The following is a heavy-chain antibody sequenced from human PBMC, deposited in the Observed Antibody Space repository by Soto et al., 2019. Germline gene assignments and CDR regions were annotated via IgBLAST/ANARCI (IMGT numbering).Heavy chain of an antibody. CDR1: GYTFTSYG. CDR3: ARDPHIGVVPAAIEGWFDP. V-gene: IGHV1-18*01. D-gene: IGHD2-2*01. Sequence: ASVKVSCKASGYTFTSYGISWVRQAPGQGFEWMGWISAYNGNTNYAQKLQGRVTMTTDTSTSTAYMELRSLRSDDTAVYYCARDPHIGVVPAAIEGWFDPWGQGTLVTGSS. CDR2: ISAYNGNT. J-gene: IGHJ5*02.